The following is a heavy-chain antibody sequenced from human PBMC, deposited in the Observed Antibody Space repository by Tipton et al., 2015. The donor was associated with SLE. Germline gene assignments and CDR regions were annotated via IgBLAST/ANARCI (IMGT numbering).Heavy chain of an antibody. CDR3: ASGGEVVNHYFDY. V-gene: IGHV1-46*01. D-gene: IGHD2-21*01. Sequence: QVQLVQSGAEVKKPGASVKVSCKASAYTFTSYYMYWVRQAPGQGLEWMGIIKPSDGGTSYAQKFQGRVTLTSDTSTHKVYMELSSLRSEDTAVYYCASGGEVVNHYFDYWGQGTLVTVSS. CDR2: IKPSDGGT. J-gene: IGHJ4*02. CDR1: AYTFTSYY.